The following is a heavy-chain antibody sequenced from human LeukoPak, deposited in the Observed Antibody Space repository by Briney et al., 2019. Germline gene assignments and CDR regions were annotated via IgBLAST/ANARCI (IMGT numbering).Heavy chain of an antibody. CDR1: EYTFSDYY. CDR2: ISAYNGNT. J-gene: IGHJ4*02. D-gene: IGHD2-15*01. Sequence: ASVKVSCTASEYTFSDYYIHWVRQAPGQGLEWMGWISAYNGNTNYAQKLQGRVTMTTDTSTTTAYMELRSLRSDDTAVYYCARDCSGGSCYTSYWGQGTLVTVSS. CDR3: ARDCSGGSCYTSY. V-gene: IGHV1-18*04.